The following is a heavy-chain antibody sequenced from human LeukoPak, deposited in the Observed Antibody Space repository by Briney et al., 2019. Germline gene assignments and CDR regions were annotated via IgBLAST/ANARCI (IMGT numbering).Heavy chain of an antibody. V-gene: IGHV4-59*01. CDR3: ARELPYYDILTGYYNNWFDP. CDR2: IYYSGST. Sequence: SETLSRTCTVSGGSISSYYWSWIRQPPGKGLEWIGYIYYSGSTNYNPSLKSRVTISVDTSKNQFSLKLSSVTAADTAVYYCARELPYYDILTGYYNNWFDPWGQGTLVTVSS. CDR1: GGSISSYY. J-gene: IGHJ5*02. D-gene: IGHD3-9*01.